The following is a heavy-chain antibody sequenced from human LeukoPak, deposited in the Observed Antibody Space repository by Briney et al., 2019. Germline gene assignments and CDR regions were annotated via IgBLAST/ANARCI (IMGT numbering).Heavy chain of an antibody. D-gene: IGHD3-3*01. CDR1: GSSISDNYY. Sequence: PSETLSLTCTIFGSSISDNYYWGWIRRPPGMGLEWIGSVYHSGSTYYNPSLKSRVTLSVDTSNNHFSLKLRSVTAADTAVYYCARHNYYHFWSTLNWFDPWGQGTLVTVSS. CDR3: ARHNYYHFWSTLNWFDP. CDR2: VYHSGST. J-gene: IGHJ5*02. V-gene: IGHV4-38-2*02.